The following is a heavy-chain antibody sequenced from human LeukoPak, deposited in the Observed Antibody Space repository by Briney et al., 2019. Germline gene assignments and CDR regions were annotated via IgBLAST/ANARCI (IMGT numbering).Heavy chain of an antibody. D-gene: IGHD2-2*02. J-gene: IGHJ6*03. CDR3: AAETGIIVGAAAIIAYYIGA. CDR1: GFTFTSSA. CDR2: IVVGSGNT. Sequence: GASVKVSCKASGFTFTSSAVQWVRQARGQRLEWIGWIVVGSGNTNYAQKFQERVTITRDMSTSTAYMELSSLRSEDTAVYYCAAETGIIVGAAAIIAYYIGARGKGTTVNDYS. V-gene: IGHV1-58*01.